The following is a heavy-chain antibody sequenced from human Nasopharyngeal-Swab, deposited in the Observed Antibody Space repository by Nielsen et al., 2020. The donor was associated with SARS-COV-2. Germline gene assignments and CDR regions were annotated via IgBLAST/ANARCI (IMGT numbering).Heavy chain of an antibody. CDR3: ARNDAFDI. Sequence: GESLKISCAASGFTVSSNYMTWVRQAPGKGLDWVSYISATGNTVYYADSVKGRFTISRDNAKNSLYLQMNSLGAEDTAVYYCARNDAFDIWGQGTMVTVSS. J-gene: IGHJ3*02. CDR2: ISATGNTV. V-gene: IGHV3-11*04. CDR1: GFTVSSNY.